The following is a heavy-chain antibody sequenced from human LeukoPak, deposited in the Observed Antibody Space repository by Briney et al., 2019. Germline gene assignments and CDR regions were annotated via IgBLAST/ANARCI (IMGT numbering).Heavy chain of an antibody. V-gene: IGHV4-34*01. Sequence: SETLSLTCAVYGGSFSGYYWSWIRQPPGKGLEWIGEINHSGSTNYNPSLKSRVTISVDTSKNQFSLKLSSVTAADTAVYYCARTKSYIGPRAYYDLYYFDYWGQGTLVTVSS. J-gene: IGHJ4*02. D-gene: IGHD3-3*01. CDR1: GGSFSGYY. CDR3: ARTKSYIGPRAYYDLYYFDY. CDR2: INHSGST.